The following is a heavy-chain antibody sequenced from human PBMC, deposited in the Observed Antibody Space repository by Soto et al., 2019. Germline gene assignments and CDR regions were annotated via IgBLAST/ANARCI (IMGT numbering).Heavy chain of an antibody. D-gene: IGHD3-3*01. Sequence: QVHLVQSGTEVKNPGSSVKVSCKASGGAFKNHAIAWVRQAPGQGLEWMGGITPFSATANYAQNFQGRVTITADELTNTAYLDLSSLRSDDTAVYYCATWSGHSGESWFDPWGQGTLVTVSS. V-gene: IGHV1-69*01. CDR2: ITPFSATA. CDR1: GGAFKNHA. J-gene: IGHJ5*02. CDR3: ATWSGHSGESWFDP.